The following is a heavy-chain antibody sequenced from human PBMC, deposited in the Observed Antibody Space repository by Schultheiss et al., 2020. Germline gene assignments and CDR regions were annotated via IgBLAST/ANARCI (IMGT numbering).Heavy chain of an antibody. CDR3: AREKDSSSWYESRYYYGMDV. V-gene: IGHV1-69*13. J-gene: IGHJ6*02. D-gene: IGHD6-13*01. CDR1: GGTFNSYA. Sequence: SVKVSCKASGGTFNSYAISWVRQAPGQGLEWMGGIIPIFGTANYAQKYQGRVTITADESTSTAYMELSSLRSEDTAVYYCAREKDSSSWYESRYYYGMDVWGQGTTVTV. CDR2: IIPIFGTA.